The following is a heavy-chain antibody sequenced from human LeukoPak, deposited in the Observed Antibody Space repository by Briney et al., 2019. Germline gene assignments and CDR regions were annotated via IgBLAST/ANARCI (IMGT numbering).Heavy chain of an antibody. CDR3: AKDGNWNPYYFDY. Sequence: PGGSLRLSCAASGFIVSTNYMSWVRQAPGKGLEWVSVIYSGGSTFYADSVKGRFSISRDNSKNTVFLQMNSLRAEDTAVYYCAKDGNWNPYYFDYWGQGTLVTVSS. J-gene: IGHJ4*02. D-gene: IGHD1-20*01. CDR2: IYSGGST. V-gene: IGHV3-53*01. CDR1: GFIVSTNY.